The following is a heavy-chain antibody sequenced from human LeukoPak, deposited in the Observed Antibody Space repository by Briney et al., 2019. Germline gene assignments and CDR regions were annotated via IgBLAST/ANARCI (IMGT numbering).Heavy chain of an antibody. CDR2: IYTSGST. CDR3: ARGYSSPRRYENDY. D-gene: IGHD6-13*01. CDR1: GGSISSYY. J-gene: IGHJ4*02. V-gene: IGHV4-4*07. Sequence: SETLALTCTVSGGSISSYYWSWLRQPAGKGLEWIGRIYTSGSTNYNPSLTSRVTMSVDTSKNQFSLKLSSVTAADTAVYYCARGYSSPRRYENDYWGQGTLVTVSS.